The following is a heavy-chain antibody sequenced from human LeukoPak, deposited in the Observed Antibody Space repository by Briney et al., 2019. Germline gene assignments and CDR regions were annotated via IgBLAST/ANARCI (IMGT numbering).Heavy chain of an antibody. CDR3: AMGGSYKFDY. Sequence: GGSLRLSCAASGFTFSSYEMNWVRQAPGKGLEWVSYISSSGRTIYYADSVKGRFTISRDNAKNSLYLQMNSPRAEDTAAYYCAMGGSYKFDYWGQGTLVTVSS. J-gene: IGHJ4*02. V-gene: IGHV3-48*03. CDR1: GFTFSSYE. CDR2: ISSSGRTI. D-gene: IGHD1-26*01.